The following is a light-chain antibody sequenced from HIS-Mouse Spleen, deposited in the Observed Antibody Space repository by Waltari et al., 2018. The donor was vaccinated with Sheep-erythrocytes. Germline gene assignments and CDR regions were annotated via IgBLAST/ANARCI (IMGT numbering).Light chain of an antibody. Sequence: QSALTQPRSVSGSPGQSVTISCTGTSSDVGGYNYVSWYQQHPGKAPKLMIYEVSKRPSGVPDRFSGSKSGNTASLTVSGLQDEDEADYYCSSYAGSNNWVFGGGTKLTVL. J-gene: IGLJ3*02. CDR1: SSDVGGYNY. CDR3: SSYAGSNNWV. V-gene: IGLV2-8*01. CDR2: EVS.